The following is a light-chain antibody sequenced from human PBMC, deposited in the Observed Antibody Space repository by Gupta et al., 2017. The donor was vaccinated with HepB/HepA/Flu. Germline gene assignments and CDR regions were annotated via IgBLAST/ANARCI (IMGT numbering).Light chain of an antibody. Sequence: DIVMTQSPDSLAVFLGERATINCKSSQSVLYSSNNKNYLAWYQQKPGQPPKLLIYWASTRESGVPDRFSGSGSGTDLTLTISSLQAEDVAVYYCQQYYSTPYTFGQGTKLEIK. V-gene: IGKV4-1*01. J-gene: IGKJ2*01. CDR2: WAS. CDR3: QQYYSTPYT. CDR1: QSVLYSSNNKNY.